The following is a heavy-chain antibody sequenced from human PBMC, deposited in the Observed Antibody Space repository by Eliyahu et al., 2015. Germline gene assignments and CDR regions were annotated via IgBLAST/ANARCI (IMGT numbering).Heavy chain of an antibody. J-gene: IGHJ4*02. CDR3: ARRRAREYGDYRKWWEKSPFDY. CDR2: IDWDDDK. V-gene: IGHV2-70*11. CDR1: STSGMG. Sequence: STSGMGVSWIRQPPGKALEWLARIDWDDDKYYSTSLKTRLTISKDTSKNQVVLTMTNMDPVDTATYYCARRRAREYGDYRKWWEKSPFDYWGQGTLVTVSS. D-gene: IGHD4-17*01.